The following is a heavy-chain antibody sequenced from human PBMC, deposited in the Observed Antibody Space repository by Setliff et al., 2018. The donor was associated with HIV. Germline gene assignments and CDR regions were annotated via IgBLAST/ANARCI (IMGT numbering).Heavy chain of an antibody. J-gene: IGHJ6*02. CDR1: GGTFSSYA. CDR2: IIPIFGTA. CDR3: ARDSLAAAEYYGMDV. D-gene: IGHD6-13*01. Sequence: ASVKVSCKASGGTFSSYAISWVRQAPGQGLEWMGGIIPIFGTANYAQKLQGRVTMTTDTSTSTAYMELRSLRSDDTAVYYCARDSLAAAEYYGMDVWGQGTTVTVS. V-gene: IGHV1-69*05.